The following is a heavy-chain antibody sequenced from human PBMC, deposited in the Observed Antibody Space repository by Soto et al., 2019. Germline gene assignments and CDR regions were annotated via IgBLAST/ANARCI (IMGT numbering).Heavy chain of an antibody. CDR3: ARGGGYYGSGTYPFDY. CDR1: GYTFSNYG. CDR2: FSVYNYIT. Sequence: QVQLVQSGAEVKKPGASVKVSCKTSGYTFSNYGIAWVRQAPGQGLEWMGWFSVYNYITNYAQKLQGRVTMTRDISTSTAYMELRSLISDDTAVYYCARGGGYYGSGTYPFDYWGQGTLVTVSS. V-gene: IGHV1-18*01. D-gene: IGHD3-10*01. J-gene: IGHJ4*02.